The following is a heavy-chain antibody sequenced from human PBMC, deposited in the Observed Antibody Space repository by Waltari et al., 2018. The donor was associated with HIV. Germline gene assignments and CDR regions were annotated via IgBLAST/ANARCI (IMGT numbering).Heavy chain of an antibody. J-gene: IGHJ4*02. D-gene: IGHD6-19*01. Sequence: EVQLLESGGGLVQPGGSLRLSCPASGFTLTTSAMRWVRQAPGKGLEWVSVISGSRRSTYYADSVKGRFTISRDNPKNTLYLQMNSLRAEDTAVYYCAKDILNNSGVDYWGQGTLVTVSS. CDR1: GFTLTTSA. V-gene: IGHV3-23*01. CDR2: ISGSRRST. CDR3: AKDILNNSGVDY.